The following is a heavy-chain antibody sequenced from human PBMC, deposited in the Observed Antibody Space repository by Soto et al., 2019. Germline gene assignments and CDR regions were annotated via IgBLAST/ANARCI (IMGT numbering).Heavy chain of an antibody. CDR1: GFTFSSYA. CDR3: AKGGCSSTSCYIPYYYYYGMDV. V-gene: IGHV3-23*01. CDR2: ISGSGGNT. D-gene: IGHD2-2*02. J-gene: IGHJ6*02. Sequence: PGGSLRLSCAASGFTFSSYAMSWVRQAPGKGLEWVSTISGSGGNTYYADSVKGRFTISRDNSKNTLYLQMNSLRAEDTAVYYCAKGGCSSTSCYIPYYYYYGMDVWGQGTTVTVSS.